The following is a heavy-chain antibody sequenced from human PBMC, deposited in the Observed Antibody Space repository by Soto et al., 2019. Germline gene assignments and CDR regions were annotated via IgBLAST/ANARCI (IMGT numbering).Heavy chain of an antibody. V-gene: IGHV1-3*01. CDR2: INAGNGNT. CDR1: GYTFTSYA. D-gene: IGHD2-15*01. J-gene: IGHJ4*02. Sequence: ASVKVSCKASGYTFTSYAMHWVRQAPGQRLEWMGWINAGNGNTKYSQKFQGRVTITRDTSASTAYMELSSLRSEDTAVYYCARDSSGWYCSGGSCYADYWGQGTLVTVSS. CDR3: ARDSSGWYCSGGSCYADY.